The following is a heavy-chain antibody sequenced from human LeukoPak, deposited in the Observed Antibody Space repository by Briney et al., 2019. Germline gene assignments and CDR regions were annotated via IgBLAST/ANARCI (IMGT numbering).Heavy chain of an antibody. CDR3: ARLSMVRGVITPFDY. Sequence: PSETLSLTCTVSRGSISSEYWSWIRQPPGRGLEWIGYISYSGNTNYNPSLKSRVTISVDTSKNQFSLKLSSVTAADTAVYYCARLSMVRGVITPFDYWGQGTLVTVSS. V-gene: IGHV4-59*08. CDR2: ISYSGNT. J-gene: IGHJ4*02. CDR1: RGSISSEY. D-gene: IGHD3-10*01.